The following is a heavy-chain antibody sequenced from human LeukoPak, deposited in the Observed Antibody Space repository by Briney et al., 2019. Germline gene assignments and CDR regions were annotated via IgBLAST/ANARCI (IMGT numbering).Heavy chain of an antibody. V-gene: IGHV2-70*11. Sequence: SAPTLVNTTQTLTLTFTFSGFSRSTSGMCVSWIRQPPGKALEWLARIDWDDDKYYSTSLKTRLTISKDTSKNQVVLTMTNMDPVDTATYYCARMEENSSSSNYYYGMDVWGQGTTVTVSS. CDR3: ARMEENSSSSNYYYGMDV. J-gene: IGHJ6*02. CDR2: IDWDDDK. CDR1: GFSRSTSGMC. D-gene: IGHD6-6*01.